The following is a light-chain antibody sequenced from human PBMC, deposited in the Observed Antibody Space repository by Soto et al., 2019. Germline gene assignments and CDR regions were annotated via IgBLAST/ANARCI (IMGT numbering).Light chain of an antibody. J-gene: IGKJ4*01. CDR3: QQRSNGGT. V-gene: IGKV3-11*01. Sequence: EIVLTQSPATLSLSPGERATLSCRASQSVSSYLAWYQQKLGQAPRLLIYDASNRATGIPARFSGSGSGTDFTLTISSLESEDFAVYSCQQRSNGGTFGGGTKVEIK. CDR2: DAS. CDR1: QSVSSY.